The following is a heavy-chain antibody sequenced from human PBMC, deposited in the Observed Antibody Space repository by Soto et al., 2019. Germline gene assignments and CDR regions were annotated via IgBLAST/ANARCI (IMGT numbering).Heavy chain of an antibody. V-gene: IGHV1-69*12. J-gene: IGHJ6*02. CDR1: GGTFSSYA. CDR2: IIPIFGAA. D-gene: IGHD4-17*01. CDR3: ARNPMTTVTTIYYYGMDV. Sequence: QVQLVXXXAEVKKPGSSVKVSCKASGGTFSSYAISWVRQAPGQGLEWMGGIIPIFGAADYAQKFQGRVTITADEATSTAYMELSSLRPEDTAVYYCARNPMTTVTTIYYYGMDVWGQGTTVTVSS.